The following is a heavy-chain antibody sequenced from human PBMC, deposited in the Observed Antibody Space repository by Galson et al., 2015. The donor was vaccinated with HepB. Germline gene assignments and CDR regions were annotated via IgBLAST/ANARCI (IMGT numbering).Heavy chain of an antibody. V-gene: IGHV3-74*01. CDR1: GFPFSTYW. D-gene: IGHD3-3*01. J-gene: IGHJ4*01. CDR2: ISTDGNTI. Sequence: SLRLSCAASGFPFSTYWLHLVRQAPGKGLMWVSGISTDGNTIRSADSVKGRFTISRDNAKNTVYLQMNSLRVEDTAVYYCARGSGNYYFDYWGHGTLVTVSS. CDR3: ARGSGNYYFDY.